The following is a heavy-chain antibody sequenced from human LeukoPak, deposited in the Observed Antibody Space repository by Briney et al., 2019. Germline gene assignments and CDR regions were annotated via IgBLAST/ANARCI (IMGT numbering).Heavy chain of an antibody. CDR3: ARRRIWFVYNDGFDY. D-gene: IGHD3-10*01. CDR2: INHSGST. Sequence: PSETLSLTCTVSGGSINSSSYYWGWIRQPPGKGLEWIGEINHSGSTNYNPSLKSRVTISVDTSKNQFSLKLSSVTAADTAVYYCARRRIWFVYNDGFDYWGQGTLVTVSS. CDR1: GGSINSSSYY. J-gene: IGHJ4*02. V-gene: IGHV4-39*07.